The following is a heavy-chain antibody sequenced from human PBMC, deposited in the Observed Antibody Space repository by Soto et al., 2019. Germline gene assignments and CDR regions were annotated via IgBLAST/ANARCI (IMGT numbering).Heavy chain of an antibody. CDR2: IIPIFGTV. Sequence: SVKVSCKASAGTVSRYAISWVRQAPGQGLGWMGGIIPIFGTVKYAQKFQGRVTITAAKSTSTAYMELSSLRSEDTHVYYCARAYDSSGYSHYYYYGMDVWGQGTPVTVSS. CDR1: AGTVSRYA. D-gene: IGHD3-22*01. CDR3: ARAYDSSGYSHYYYYGMDV. J-gene: IGHJ6*02. V-gene: IGHV1-69*06.